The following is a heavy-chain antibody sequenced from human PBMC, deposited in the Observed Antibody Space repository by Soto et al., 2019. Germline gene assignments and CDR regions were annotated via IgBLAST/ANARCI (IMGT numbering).Heavy chain of an antibody. CDR1: GGSFSGYY. CDR2: INHSGST. J-gene: IGHJ5*02. V-gene: IGHV4-34*01. D-gene: IGHD3-3*01. CDR3: ARRMSIFGVVIQLNWFDP. Sequence: QVQLQQWGAGLLKPSETLSLTCAVYGGSFSGYYWSWIRQPPGKGLEWIGEINHSGSTNYNPSLKRRVTISVDTSKNQFSLKLSSVTAADTAVYYCARRMSIFGVVIQLNWFDPWGQGTLVTVSS.